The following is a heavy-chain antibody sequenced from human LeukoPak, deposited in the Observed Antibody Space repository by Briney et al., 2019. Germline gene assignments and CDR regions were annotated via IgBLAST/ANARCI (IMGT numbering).Heavy chain of an antibody. CDR1: GGSISSYY. CDR2: IYYSGST. J-gene: IGHJ3*02. V-gene: IGHV4-59*08. CDR3: ARTYGSGSFDAFHI. D-gene: IGHD3-10*01. Sequence: SETLSLTCTVSGGSISSYYWSWIRQPPGKGLEWIGSIYYSGSTNYNPSLKSRVTISVDTSKNHFSLNLSSVTAADTAVYYCARTYGSGSFDAFHIWGQGTMVTVSS.